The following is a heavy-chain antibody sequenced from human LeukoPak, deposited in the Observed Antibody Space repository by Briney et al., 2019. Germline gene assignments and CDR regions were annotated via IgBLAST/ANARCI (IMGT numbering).Heavy chain of an antibody. CDR1: GGSISSYY. Sequence: SETLSLTCTVSGGSISSYYWSWIRQPPGKGLEWIGYIYYSGSTNYNPSLKSRVTISVDTSKNQFSLKLSSVTAADTAVYYCARTPTVVTPAYFDYWGQGTLVTVSS. D-gene: IGHD4-23*01. V-gene: IGHV4-59*08. CDR3: ARTPTVVTPAYFDY. J-gene: IGHJ4*02. CDR2: IYYSGST.